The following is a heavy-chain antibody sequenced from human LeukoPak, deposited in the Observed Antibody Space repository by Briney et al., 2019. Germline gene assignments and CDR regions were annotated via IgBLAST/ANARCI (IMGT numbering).Heavy chain of an antibody. V-gene: IGHV3-74*03. Sequence: GGSPRLSCVASEFTFSSYWMHWVRQAPGKGLVWVSRINGDGSGTTYAGSVKGRFTISRDNAKNTLYLQMNSLRAEDTAVYYCARAPGQNHAFDIWGQGTMVTVSS. CDR1: EFTFSSYW. J-gene: IGHJ3*02. CDR2: INGDGSGT. CDR3: ARAPGQNHAFDI.